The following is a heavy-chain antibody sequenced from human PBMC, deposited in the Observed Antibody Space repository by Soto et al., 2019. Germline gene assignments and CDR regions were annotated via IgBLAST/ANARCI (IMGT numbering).Heavy chain of an antibody. CDR2: IFHDGNT. CDR1: CASIGSGGW. CDR3: ARQGIAAAAISLGYYYYGMDV. D-gene: IGHD6-13*01. J-gene: IGHJ6*02. V-gene: IGHV4-4*02. Sequence: SETLSLTCAVSCASIGSGGWWSWVRQPPGKGLEWIAEIFHDGNTNYSPSLKSRVTISVDKSQNQFSLNVYSVTAADTAVYYCARQGIAAAAISLGYYYYGMDVWGQGTTVTVSS.